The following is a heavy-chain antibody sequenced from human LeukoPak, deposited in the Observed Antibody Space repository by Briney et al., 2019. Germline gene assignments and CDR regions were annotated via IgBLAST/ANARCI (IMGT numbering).Heavy chain of an antibody. CDR3: VRVDTSGYYYELSFDY. CDR1: GFTFSSYW. Sequence: GGSLRLSCAASGFTFSSYWMSWVRQAPGKGLEWVANTKKDGSEKEYVDSVKGRFTISRDNAKNSLYLQMNSLRVEDTAVYYCVRVDTSGYYYELSFDYWGQGTLVNVSS. D-gene: IGHD3-22*01. V-gene: IGHV3-7*01. J-gene: IGHJ4*02. CDR2: TKKDGSEK.